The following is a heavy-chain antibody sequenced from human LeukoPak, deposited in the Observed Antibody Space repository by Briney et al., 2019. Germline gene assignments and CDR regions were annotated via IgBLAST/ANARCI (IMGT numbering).Heavy chain of an antibody. J-gene: IGHJ6*03. CDR3: AREGERWLQPLGYYYYYMDV. Sequence: ASVKVSCKASGYTFTNYAISWVRQAPGQGLEWMGGIIPIFGTANYAQKFQGRVTITTDESTSTAYMELSSLRSEDTAVYYCAREGERWLQPLGYYYYYMDVWGKGTTVTVSS. CDR2: IIPIFGTA. V-gene: IGHV1-69*05. CDR1: GYTFTNYA. D-gene: IGHD5-24*01.